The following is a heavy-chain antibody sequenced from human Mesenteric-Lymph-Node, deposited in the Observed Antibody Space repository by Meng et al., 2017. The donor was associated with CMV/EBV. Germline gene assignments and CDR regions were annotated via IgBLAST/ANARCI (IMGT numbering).Heavy chain of an antibody. D-gene: IGHD5-12*01. V-gene: IGHV2-5*01. CDR3: AHAVKSLVATLKGVGYYYGMDI. CDR1: GFSLSTRGVG. Sequence: SGPTLVKPTQTLTLTCSFSGFSLSTRGVGVGWIRQPPGKALEWLALIYWNDDGRYSPSLESRLTITKDTSKNQVALTMTNMDPADTGTYYCAHAVKSLVATLKGVGYYYGMDIWGQGTAVTVSS. CDR2: IYWNDDG. J-gene: IGHJ6*02.